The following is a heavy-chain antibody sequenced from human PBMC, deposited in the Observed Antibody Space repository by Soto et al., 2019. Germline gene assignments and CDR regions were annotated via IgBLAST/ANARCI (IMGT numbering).Heavy chain of an antibody. CDR1: GFTFRTYT. Sequence: PGGSLRLSCISSGFTFRTYTMNWVRQAPGKGLEWVSGIRGFSPYTFYAESVKGRSTISRDNAKNSLYLQMDGLRAEDTAVYYCARDRGYDAHDYYYNAMDVWGQGTTVTVSS. J-gene: IGHJ6*02. CDR3: ARDRGYDAHDYYYNAMDV. CDR2: IRGFSPYT. D-gene: IGHD3-10*01. V-gene: IGHV3-21*01.